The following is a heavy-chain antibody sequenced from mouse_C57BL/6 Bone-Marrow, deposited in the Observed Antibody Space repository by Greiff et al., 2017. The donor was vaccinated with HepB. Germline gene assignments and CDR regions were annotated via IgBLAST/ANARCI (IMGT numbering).Heavy chain of an antibody. J-gene: IGHJ3*01. Sequence: EVQRVESGGGLVQPGGSMKLSCVASGFTFSNYWMNWVRQSPEKGLEWVAQIRLKSDNYATHYAESVKGRFTISRDDSKSSVYLQMNNLRAEGTGIYYCTGPPICYDYDRRPAWFAYWGQGTLVTVSA. D-gene: IGHD2-4*01. CDR3: TGPPICYDYDRRPAWFAY. CDR1: GFTFSNYW. V-gene: IGHV6-3*01. CDR2: IRLKSDNYAT.